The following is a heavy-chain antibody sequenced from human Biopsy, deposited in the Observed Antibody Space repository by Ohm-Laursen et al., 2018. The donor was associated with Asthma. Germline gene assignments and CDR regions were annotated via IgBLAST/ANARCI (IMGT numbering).Heavy chain of an antibody. D-gene: IGHD2-15*01. CDR1: GFTVSRYH. Sequence: GSLRLSCAASGFTVSRYHMFWVRQAPGKGLEWVSVIYSGGTSDTADSVRGRFTISRDFYKNTLYLQMDSLRAEDTAVYYCARGDCSGWSHYYFDYWGQGTLVTVSS. V-gene: IGHV3-53*01. CDR3: ARGDCSGWSHYYFDY. CDR2: IYSGGTS. J-gene: IGHJ4*02.